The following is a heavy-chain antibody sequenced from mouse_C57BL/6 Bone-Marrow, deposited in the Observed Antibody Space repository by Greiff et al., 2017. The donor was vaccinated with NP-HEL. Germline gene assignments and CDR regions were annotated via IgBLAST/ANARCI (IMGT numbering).Heavy chain of an antibody. V-gene: IGHV1-15*01. J-gene: IGHJ3*01. CDR2: IDPETGGT. Sequence: VQLQQSGAELVRPGASVTLSCKASGYTFTDYEMHWVKQTPVHGLEWIGAIDPETGGTAYNQKFKGKAILTADKSSSTAYMELRSLTSEDSAVYYCTRLTAQAYWGQGTLVTVSA. CDR1: GYTFTDYE. D-gene: IGHD3-2*02. CDR3: TRLTAQAY.